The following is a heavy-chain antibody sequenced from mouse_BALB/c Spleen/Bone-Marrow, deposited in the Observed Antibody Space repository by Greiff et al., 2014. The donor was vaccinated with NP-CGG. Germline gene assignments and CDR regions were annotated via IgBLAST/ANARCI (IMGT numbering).Heavy chain of an antibody. CDR3: ARSRGYDVGPFAF. Sequence: QVQLKESGAELVRPGTSVKVFCKASGYAFTNYLIEWVKQRPGQGLEWIGVINPGSGSSNYNENFKGKATLTADRSSSTAYMLLSSLTSDDSAVYFCARSRGYDVGPFAFWGQGTLVTVSA. CDR2: INPGSGSS. J-gene: IGHJ3*01. D-gene: IGHD2-2*01. CDR1: GYAFTNYL. V-gene: IGHV1-54*01.